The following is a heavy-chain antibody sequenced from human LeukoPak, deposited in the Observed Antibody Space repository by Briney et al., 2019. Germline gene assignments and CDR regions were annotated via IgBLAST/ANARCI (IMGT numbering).Heavy chain of an antibody. CDR2: ISAYNGNT. J-gene: IGHJ6*03. Sequence: ASVKVSCKASGYTFTSYGISWVRQAPGQGLEWMGWISAYNGNTNYAQKLQGRVTTTTDTSTSTAYMELRSLRSDDTAVYYCARDQGVQWELLPQGYYYYMDVWGKGTTVTVSS. CDR3: ARDQGVQWELLPQGYYYYMDV. CDR1: GYTFTSYG. V-gene: IGHV1-18*01. D-gene: IGHD1-26*01.